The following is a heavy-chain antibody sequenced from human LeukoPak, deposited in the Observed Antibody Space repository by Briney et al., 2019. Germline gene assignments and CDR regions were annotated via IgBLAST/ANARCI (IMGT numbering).Heavy chain of an antibody. V-gene: IGHV4-4*07. D-gene: IGHD1-1*01. J-gene: IGHJ4*02. CDR3: TRRVKNWNDDGEIDY. Sequence: PSETLSLTCTVSGGSLTSYYWSWIRQPAGKGLEWIGRIYTSGSTNYNPSLKSRVTMSVDTSKNQFSLKLSSVTAADTAVYYCTRRVKNWNDDGEIDYWGQGTLVTVSS. CDR1: GGSLTSYY. CDR2: IYTSGST.